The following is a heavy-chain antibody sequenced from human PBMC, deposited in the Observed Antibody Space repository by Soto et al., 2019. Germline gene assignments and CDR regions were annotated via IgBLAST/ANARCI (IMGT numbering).Heavy chain of an antibody. V-gene: IGHV3-23*01. CDR2: ISGSGGST. CDR3: GKDLPSGGDLDCAFDV. D-gene: IGHD2-21*01. CDR1: GFTFSNYA. J-gene: IGHJ3*01. Sequence: PGGSLRLSCAASGFTFSNYAMNWVRQAPGKGLEWVSAISGSGGSTFYADSVRGRFTISRDNSKNTLYLQMSSLRAEDTAVYYCGKDLPSGGDLDCAFDVWGQGTMVTVSS.